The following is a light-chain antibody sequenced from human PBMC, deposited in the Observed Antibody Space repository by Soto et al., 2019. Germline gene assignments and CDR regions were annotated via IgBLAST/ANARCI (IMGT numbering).Light chain of an antibody. Sequence: DIQMTQSPGTLSLSVGDRVTITCRASQGISSYLRWYQQKPGKAPHLVSYAASILQSGAPSRFSGSGSGTDFTPTISSLPAEDFATYYRQQTSSYPLTFGGGTKVDIK. CDR1: QGISSY. CDR3: QQTSSYPLT. CDR2: AAS. V-gene: IGKV1-9*01. J-gene: IGKJ4*01.